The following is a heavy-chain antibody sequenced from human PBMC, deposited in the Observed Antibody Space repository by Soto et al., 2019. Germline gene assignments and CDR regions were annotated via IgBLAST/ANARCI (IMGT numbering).Heavy chain of an antibody. Sequence: GASVKVSCKASGYTFTSYGISWVRQAPGQGLEWMGWISAYNGNTNYAQKLQGRVTMTTVTSTSTAYMELRSLRSDDTAVYYCARDLKMSSSWYESLNAFDIWGQGTMVTVSS. CDR2: ISAYNGNT. CDR3: ARDLKMSSSWYESLNAFDI. D-gene: IGHD6-13*01. CDR1: GYTFTSYG. J-gene: IGHJ3*02. V-gene: IGHV1-18*01.